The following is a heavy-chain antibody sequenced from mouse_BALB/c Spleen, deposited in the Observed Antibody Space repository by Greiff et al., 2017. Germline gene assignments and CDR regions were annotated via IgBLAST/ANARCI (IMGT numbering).Heavy chain of an antibody. CDR1: GDSITSGY. J-gene: IGHJ4*01. Sequence: EVKLMESGPSLVKPSQTLSLTCSVTGDSITSGYWNWIRKFPGNKLEYMGYISYSGSTYYNPSLKSRISITRDTSKNQYYLQLNSVTTEDTATYYCARYPAGYYAMDYWGQGTSVTVSS. CDR2: ISYSGST. CDR3: ARYPAGYYAMDY. V-gene: IGHV3-8*02.